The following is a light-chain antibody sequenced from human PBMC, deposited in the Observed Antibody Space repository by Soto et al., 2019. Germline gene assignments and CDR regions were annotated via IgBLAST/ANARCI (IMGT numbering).Light chain of an antibody. Sequence: AIQMTQSPSSLSASVGDRVTITFRASQGIRNDLGWYQQKPGKAPKLLIYAASSLQSGVPSRFSGSGSGTDFTLTISSLQPEDFAVYYCQQYNNWPRPITFGQGTRLEI. CDR2: AAS. CDR3: QQYNNWPRPIT. V-gene: IGKV1-6*01. J-gene: IGKJ5*01. CDR1: QGIRND.